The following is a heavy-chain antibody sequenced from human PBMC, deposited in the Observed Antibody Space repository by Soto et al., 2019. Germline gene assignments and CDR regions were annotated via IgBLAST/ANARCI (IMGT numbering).Heavy chain of an antibody. J-gene: IGHJ3*02. CDR2: ISYDGSNK. D-gene: IGHD2-21*02. CDR3: ARALRAYCGGDCADAFDI. CDR1: GFTFSNYP. V-gene: IGHV3-30-3*01. Sequence: QVQLVESGGGVVQPGRSLRLSCAASGFTFSNYPMHWVRQAPGKGLEGVVVISYDGSNKYYADSVKGRFTISRDNSKNTLYLQMNSLRTADTAVYYCARALRAYCGGDCADAFDIWGQGTMVTVSS.